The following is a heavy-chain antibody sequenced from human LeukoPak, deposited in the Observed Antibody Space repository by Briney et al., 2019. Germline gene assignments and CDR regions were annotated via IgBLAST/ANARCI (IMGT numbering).Heavy chain of an antibody. CDR2: IYYSGST. D-gene: IGHD6-19*01. CDR3: ARSEVAVAGQYDY. J-gene: IGHJ4*02. Sequence: PSETLSLTCTVSGGSISSYYLSWIRQPPGPGLESIGYIYYSGSTNYNPSLKSRVTISVDTSKNQFSLKLSSVTAADTAVYYCARSEVAVAGQYDYWGQGTLVTVSS. CDR1: GGSISSYY. V-gene: IGHV4-59*01.